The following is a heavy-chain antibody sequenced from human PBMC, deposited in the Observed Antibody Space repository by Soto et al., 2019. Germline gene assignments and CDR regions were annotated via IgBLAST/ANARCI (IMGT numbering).Heavy chain of an antibody. J-gene: IGHJ4*02. D-gene: IGHD5-18*01. Sequence: GESLQISCKGSGYSFTSYWIGWVRQMPGKGLEWMGIIYPDDSDTTYSPSFQGQVTISADKSITTAYLQWSSLKASDTAMYYCARQMTRGYSYGYIDYWGQGTQVTVSS. CDR3: ARQMTRGYSYGYIDY. CDR1: GYSFTSYW. CDR2: IYPDDSDT. V-gene: IGHV5-51*01.